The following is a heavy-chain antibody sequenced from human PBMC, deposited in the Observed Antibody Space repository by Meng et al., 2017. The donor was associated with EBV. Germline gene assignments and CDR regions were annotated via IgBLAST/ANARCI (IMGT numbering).Heavy chain of an antibody. J-gene: IGHJ4*02. CDR3: AGSYGGVLNY. CDR2: INHSGST. D-gene: IGHD4-23*01. CDR1: GGSFSGYY. V-gene: IGHV4-34*01. Sequence: QVQLQQWGAGLLKPSETLSLTCAVYGGSFSGYYWSWIRQPPGKGLEWIEEINHSGSTNYNPSLKSRVTISVDTSKNQFSLKLSSVTAADTAVYYCAGSYGGVLNYWGQGTLVTVSS.